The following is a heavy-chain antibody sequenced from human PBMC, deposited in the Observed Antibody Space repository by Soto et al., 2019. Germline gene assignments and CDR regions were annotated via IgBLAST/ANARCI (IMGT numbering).Heavy chain of an antibody. CDR3: ARHYSSGSRNWFDP. J-gene: IGHJ5*02. CDR2: IYYSGGT. Sequence: SETLSLTXSVSGGSINSSSYFWGWARQPPGKGLEWIGSIYYSGGTYYNPSLRSRVTISVDTSKNQFSLKLSSVTAADTAVFYCARHYSSGSRNWFDPWGQGTLVTVSS. D-gene: IGHD6-19*01. V-gene: IGHV4-39*01. CDR1: GGSINSSSYF.